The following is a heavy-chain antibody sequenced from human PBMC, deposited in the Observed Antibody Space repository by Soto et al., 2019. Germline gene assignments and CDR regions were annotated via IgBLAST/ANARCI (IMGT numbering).Heavy chain of an antibody. CDR2: INPNSGGT. CDR3: ARGITMVRGVLLDAFDI. V-gene: IGHV1-2*04. CDR1: GYTSTGYY. Sequence: QVQLVQSGAEVKKPGASVKVSCKASGYTSTGYYMHWVRQAPGQGLEWMGWINPNSGGTNYAQKFQGWVTMTRDTSISTAYMELSRLRSDDTAVYYCARGITMVRGVLLDAFDIWGQGTMVTVSS. J-gene: IGHJ3*02. D-gene: IGHD3-10*01.